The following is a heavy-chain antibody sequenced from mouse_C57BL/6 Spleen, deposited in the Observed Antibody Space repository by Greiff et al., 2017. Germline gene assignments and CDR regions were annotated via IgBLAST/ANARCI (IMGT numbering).Heavy chain of an antibody. V-gene: IGHV1-52*01. CDR1: GYTFTRYW. Sequence: QVQLQPPGAELVRPGSSVKLSCKASGYTFTRYWMHWVKRRPIQGLEWIGNIDPSDSETHYHQKFTDKAALTVDKSSSTSYMQLSSLTSEDSAVYYCARSGYYGSSIVWFAYWGQGTLVTGSA. D-gene: IGHD1-1*01. CDR2: IDPSDSET. J-gene: IGHJ3*01. CDR3: ARSGYYGSSIVWFAY.